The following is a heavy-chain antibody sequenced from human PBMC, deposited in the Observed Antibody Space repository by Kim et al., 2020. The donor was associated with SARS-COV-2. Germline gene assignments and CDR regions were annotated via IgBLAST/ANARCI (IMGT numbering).Heavy chain of an antibody. D-gene: IGHD1-26*01. CDR1: GFTFSSYA. CDR3: AKDMVGATYYYYGMDV. Sequence: GGSLRLSCAASGFTFSSYAMNWVRQAPGKGLEWVAIISYDGSNKYYADSVKGRFTISRDNSKNTLYLQMNSLRPGDTALYYCAKDMVGATYYYYGMDVWGQGTTVTVSS. CDR2: ISYDGSNK. J-gene: IGHJ6*02. V-gene: IGHV3-30*18.